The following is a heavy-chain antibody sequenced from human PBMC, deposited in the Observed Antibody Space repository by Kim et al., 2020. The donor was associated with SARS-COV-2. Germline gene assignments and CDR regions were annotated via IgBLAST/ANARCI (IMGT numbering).Heavy chain of an antibody. CDR3: AKDRKGDSFLYNNYGMDV. D-gene: IGHD2-21*02. CDR1: GFTFSSYD. V-gene: IGHV3-48*03. J-gene: IGHJ6*04. Sequence: GGSLRLSCAASGFTFSSYDMNWVRQAPGKGLEWVSCISSSGGTTYYADSVKGRFTISRDNAKNSLYLQMHSLRAEDTAVYYCAKDRKGDSFLYNNYGMDVGGEGTRVTVSS. CDR2: ISSSGGTT.